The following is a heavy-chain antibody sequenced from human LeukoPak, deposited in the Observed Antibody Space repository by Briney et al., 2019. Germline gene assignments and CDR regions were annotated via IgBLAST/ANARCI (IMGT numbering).Heavy chain of an antibody. Sequence: SGGSLRLSCAAPEFTFSSYAMSWVRQAPGKGLEWVSAISFSGTNTYYADSVKGRFTISRDNLKNTLYLQMNSLGAEDTAVYFCAKEVKAATNWFDPWGQGTLVTVSS. CDR1: EFTFSSYA. CDR3: AKEVKAATNWFDP. V-gene: IGHV3-23*01. CDR2: ISFSGTNT. D-gene: IGHD6-25*01. J-gene: IGHJ5*02.